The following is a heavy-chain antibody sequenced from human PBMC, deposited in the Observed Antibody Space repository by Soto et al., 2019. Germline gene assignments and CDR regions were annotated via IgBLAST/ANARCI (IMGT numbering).Heavy chain of an antibody. Sequence: ASVKVSCKASGYTFTSYGISWVRQAPGQGLEWMGWISAYNGNTNYAQKLQGRVTMTTDTSTSTAYMELRSLRSDDTAVYYCARERNSSVYYYGGFDPWGQEPWSPSPQ. J-gene: IGHJ5*02. CDR3: ARERNSSVYYYGGFDP. V-gene: IGHV1-18*04. CDR2: ISAYNGNT. D-gene: IGHD3-22*01. CDR1: GYTFTSYG.